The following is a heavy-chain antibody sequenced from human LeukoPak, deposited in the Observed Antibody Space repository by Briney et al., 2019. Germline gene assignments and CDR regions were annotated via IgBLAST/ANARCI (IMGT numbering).Heavy chain of an antibody. V-gene: IGHV3-9*01. CDR1: GFTFDDYA. Sequence: PGRSLRLSCAASGFTFDDYAMHWVRQAPGKGLEWVSGISWNSGSIGYADSVKGRFTISRDNAKNSLYLQMNSLRAEDTAAYYCAKGVAMRPFDYWGQGTLVTVSS. CDR3: AKGVAMRPFDY. J-gene: IGHJ4*02. CDR2: ISWNSGSI.